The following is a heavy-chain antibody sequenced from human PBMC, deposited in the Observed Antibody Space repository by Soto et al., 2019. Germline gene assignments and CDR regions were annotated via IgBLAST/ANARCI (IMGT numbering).Heavy chain of an antibody. Sequence: SETLSLTCTVSGGSLIRTNWWTWVRQPPGKGLEWIGEIFHTGTTSYTPSLKSRVTISIDKSKNQFSLRLNSVTAADTAVYYCATFFDSWGQGILVTVSS. V-gene: IGHV4-4*02. CDR3: ATFFDS. CDR1: GGSLIRTNW. CDR2: IFHTGTT. J-gene: IGHJ4*02.